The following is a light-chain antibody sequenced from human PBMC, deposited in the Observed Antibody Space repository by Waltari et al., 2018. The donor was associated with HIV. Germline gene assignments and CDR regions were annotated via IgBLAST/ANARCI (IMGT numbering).Light chain of an antibody. CDR3: AAWDDSLGGSYV. Sequence: QSVLTQPPSASGTPGRRVTISCSGSSSNIGNNAVYWYQELPGPAPKLLIFGNGQRPSGVPDRFSGSKSGTSASLAISGLRSEDEADYYCAAWDDSLGGSYVFGTGTKVTVL. CDR1: SSNIGNNA. V-gene: IGLV1-47*01. J-gene: IGLJ1*01. CDR2: GNG.